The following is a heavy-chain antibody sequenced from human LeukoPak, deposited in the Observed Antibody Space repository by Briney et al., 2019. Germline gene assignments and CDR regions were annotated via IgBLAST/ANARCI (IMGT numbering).Heavy chain of an antibody. CDR3: ARVGSGSYYHSFDY. J-gene: IGHJ4*02. Sequence: GGSLRLSCAASGLTFSSYWMSWVRQAPGKGLEWVANIKQDGSEKYYVDSVKGRFTISRDNAKNSLYLQMNSLRAEDTAVYYCARVGSGSYYHSFDYWGQGTLVTVSS. CDR1: GLTFSSYW. CDR2: IKQDGSEK. D-gene: IGHD3-10*01. V-gene: IGHV3-7*01.